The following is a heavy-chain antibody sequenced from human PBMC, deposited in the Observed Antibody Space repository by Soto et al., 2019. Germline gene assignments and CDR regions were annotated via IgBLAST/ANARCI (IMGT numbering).Heavy chain of an antibody. V-gene: IGHV3-23*01. CDR3: AKEYSSVSRGSFDY. CDR2: ITGGGGRT. J-gene: IGHJ4*02. Sequence: GXSLRLSCAASGFTFTNYALNWLRQAPGKGLDWVSGITGGGGRTFYADSVKGRFTISRDNSKNTVYLQMNNVRADDTAVYYCAKEYSSVSRGSFDYWGQGALVTVSS. D-gene: IGHD5-18*01. CDR1: GFTFTNYA.